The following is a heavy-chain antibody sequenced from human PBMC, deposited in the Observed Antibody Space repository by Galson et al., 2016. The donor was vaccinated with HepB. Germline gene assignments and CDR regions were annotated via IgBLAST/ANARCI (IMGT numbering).Heavy chain of an antibody. V-gene: IGHV3-7*03. CDR3: ANLLALARFDP. D-gene: IGHD6-19*01. Sequence: SLRLSCAASGIAFSGYGMSWVRQAPGKGLEWVATIKQDGSKKYYADSVKGRFTISRHNAKNTLYLQMNSLRADDTAVYYCANLLALARFDPWGQGTLVTVSS. CDR1: GIAFSGYG. J-gene: IGHJ5*02. CDR2: IKQDGSKK.